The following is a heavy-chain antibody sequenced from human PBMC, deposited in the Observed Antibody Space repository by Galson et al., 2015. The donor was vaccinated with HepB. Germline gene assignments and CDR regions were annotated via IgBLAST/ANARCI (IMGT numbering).Heavy chain of an antibody. CDR1: GHTFTSYD. V-gene: IGHV1-8*01. D-gene: IGHD3-22*01. CDR3: ARGRGYYYDSSTYSYYFDY. CDR2: MNPNSGNT. J-gene: IGHJ4*02. Sequence: SGHTFTSYDINWVRQATGQGLEWMGWMNPNSGNTGSAQKFQGRVTMTRDTSISTLYMELSSLKSEDTAVYYCARGRGYYYDSSTYSYYFDYWGQGTLVTVSS.